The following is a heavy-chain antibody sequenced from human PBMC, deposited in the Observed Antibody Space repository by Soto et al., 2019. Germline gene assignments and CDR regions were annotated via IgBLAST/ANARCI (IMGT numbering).Heavy chain of an antibody. D-gene: IGHD2-2*01. CDR3: ARGARIAVVPALDV. Sequence: EVQLVESGGGLVQPGGSLRLSFAASGFTVSNNYMSWVRQAPGKGLEWVAVIYSGGNTYYADSVKGRFTISRDNSKNMLYLQMNNLRVEDTAVYYCARGARIAVVPALDVWGQGTTVTVSS. CDR2: IYSGGNT. J-gene: IGHJ6*02. V-gene: IGHV3-66*01. CDR1: GFTVSNNY.